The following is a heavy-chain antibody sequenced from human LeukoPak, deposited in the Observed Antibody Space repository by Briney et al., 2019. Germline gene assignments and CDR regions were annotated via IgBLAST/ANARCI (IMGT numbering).Heavy chain of an antibody. Sequence: SETLSLTCTVSGGSISSGGYYWTWIRQPPGKGLEWIGYMSQTGSTYYNPSLKSRVTISVDTSKSQFSLKLTSVTAADTAVYYCARDWSGPYYFDHWGQGILVTVSS. J-gene: IGHJ4*01. CDR3: ARDWSGPYYFDH. D-gene: IGHD3-3*01. CDR2: MSQTGST. V-gene: IGHV4-31*03. CDR1: GGSISSGGYY.